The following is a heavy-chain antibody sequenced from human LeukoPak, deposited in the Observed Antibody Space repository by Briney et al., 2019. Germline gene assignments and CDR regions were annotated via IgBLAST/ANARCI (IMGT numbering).Heavy chain of an antibody. CDR1: GGSISSYY. V-gene: IGHV4-59*01. CDR3: ARHPTTSFDY. Sequence: SETLSLTCTVSGGSISSYYWSWIRQPPGKGLEWIGYIYYSGSTNYNPSLKSRVTISVDTSKNQFSLKLSSVTAADTAVYYCARHPTTSFDYWGQGTLVTVSS. J-gene: IGHJ4*02. CDR2: IYYSGST. D-gene: IGHD2/OR15-2a*01.